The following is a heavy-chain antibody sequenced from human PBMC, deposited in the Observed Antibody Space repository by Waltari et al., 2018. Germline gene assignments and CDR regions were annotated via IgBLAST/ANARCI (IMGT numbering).Heavy chain of an antibody. CDR1: GYTFTSYY. Sequence: QVQLVQSGAEVKKPGASVKCSCKASGYTFTSYYMHWVRQPPGQRREWMGIINPSGGSTSYAQKFQGRVTMTTDTSTSTDYMELSSLRSEDTAVYYCARPEGDYYDSSGYYDYWGQGTLVTVSS. CDR3: ARPEGDYYDSSGYYDY. D-gene: IGHD3-22*01. V-gene: IGHV1-46*01. CDR2: INPSGGST. J-gene: IGHJ4*02.